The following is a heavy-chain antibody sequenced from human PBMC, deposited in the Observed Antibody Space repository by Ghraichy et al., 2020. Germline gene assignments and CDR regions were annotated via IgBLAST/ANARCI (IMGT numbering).Heavy chain of an antibody. CDR1: GYTFTGYY. CDR2: INPNSGGT. J-gene: IGHJ4*02. CDR3: ARDPEYYYGSGSYHLPFDY. D-gene: IGHD3-10*01. Sequence: ASVKVSCKASGYTFTGYYMHWVRQAPGQGLEWMGWINPNSGGTNYAQKFQGRVTMTRDTSISTAYMELSRLRSDDTAVYYCARDPEYYYGSGSYHLPFDYWGQGTLVTVSS. V-gene: IGHV1-2*02.